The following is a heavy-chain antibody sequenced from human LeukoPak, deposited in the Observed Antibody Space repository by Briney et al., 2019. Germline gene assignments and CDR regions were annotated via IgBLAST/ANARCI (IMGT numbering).Heavy chain of an antibody. D-gene: IGHD5-24*01. Sequence: GGSLRLSCAASGFTFSDHHMDWVRQAPEKGLEWVSAISGSGGSTYYADSVKGRYTISRDNSKNTLYLQMNRLRAEDTAVYYCANGWVWGQGTLVTVSS. CDR1: GFTFSDHH. J-gene: IGHJ4*02. CDR2: ISGSGGST. CDR3: ANGWV. V-gene: IGHV3-23*01.